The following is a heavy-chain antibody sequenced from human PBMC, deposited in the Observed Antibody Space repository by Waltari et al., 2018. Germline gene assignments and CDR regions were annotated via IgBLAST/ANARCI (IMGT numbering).Heavy chain of an antibody. CDR1: GRSFSGYY. D-gene: IGHD3-16*01. CDR2: IKHSGSN. CDR3: ARGGGPYDAFDI. Sequence: QVQLQQWGAGLLKPSETLSLTCAVDGRSFSGYYWSWIRQPPGKGLEWIGEIKHSGSNNYNPTLKSRFTESVDTSKNQFSRKLSSVTAADTAVYYCARGGGPYDAFDIWGQGTMVTVSS. J-gene: IGHJ3*02. V-gene: IGHV4-34*01.